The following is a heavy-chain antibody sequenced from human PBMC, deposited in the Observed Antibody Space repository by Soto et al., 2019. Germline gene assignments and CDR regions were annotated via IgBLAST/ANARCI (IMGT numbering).Heavy chain of an antibody. Sequence: QVQLVQSGAEVKRPGSSVKVSCKASGDMFRNSAFTWVRLAPGQGLAWMGVIIPLFRKTDVAQKFQGRVNFTADESTSSLYMEVSSLTSEDTAVYYCARARLSNGDPNIYFFYGLDVWGQGTTITVSS. V-gene: IGHV1-69*01. CDR3: ARARLSNGDPNIYFFYGLDV. CDR2: IIPLFRKT. J-gene: IGHJ6*02. CDR1: GDMFRNSA. D-gene: IGHD3-10*01.